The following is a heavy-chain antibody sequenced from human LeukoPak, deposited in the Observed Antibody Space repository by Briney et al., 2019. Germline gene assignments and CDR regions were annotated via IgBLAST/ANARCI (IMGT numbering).Heavy chain of an antibody. D-gene: IGHD6-13*01. CDR2: ISSNGGST. J-gene: IGHJ4*02. V-gene: IGHV3-64*01. CDR3: AKEGDSSSWYDLYDY. CDR1: GFTFSNYA. Sequence: GGSLRLSCAASGFTFSNYAMHWVRQAPGKGLEYVSAISSNGGSTYYANSVKGRFTISRDNSKNTLYLQMNSLRAEDTAVYYCAKEGDSSSWYDLYDYWGQGTLVTVSS.